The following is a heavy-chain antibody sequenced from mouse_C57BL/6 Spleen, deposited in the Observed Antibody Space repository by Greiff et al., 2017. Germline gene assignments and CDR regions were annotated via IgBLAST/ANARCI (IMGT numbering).Heavy chain of an antibody. CDR3: ASDYLYSNYYFDV. D-gene: IGHD2-5*01. J-gene: IGHJ2*01. CDR2: IGPGSGGP. Sequence: QFQLQQSGAELVKPGASVKISCKASGYTFTNYYINWVKQRPGQGLELIGKIGPGSGGPSYNEKLKGKATLTADKSSSTAYMHLSSLTSEDSAVYYFASDYLYSNYYFDVWGQGTTLTVSS. V-gene: IGHV1-77*01. CDR1: GYTFTNYY.